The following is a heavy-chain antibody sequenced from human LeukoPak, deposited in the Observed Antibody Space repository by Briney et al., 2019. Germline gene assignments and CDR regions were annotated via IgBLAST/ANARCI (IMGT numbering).Heavy chain of an antibody. Sequence: GGSLRLSCAASGFTFSSFSMNWVRQAPGKWLESVSSISSSSSYIYYADSVKGRFTISRDNAKNSLYMQMNSLRAEDTAVYYCARDRLWFGEPNFDNWGQGTLVTVSS. CDR3: ARDRLWFGEPNFDN. CDR2: ISSSSSYI. J-gene: IGHJ4*02. V-gene: IGHV3-21*01. D-gene: IGHD3-10*01. CDR1: GFTFSSFS.